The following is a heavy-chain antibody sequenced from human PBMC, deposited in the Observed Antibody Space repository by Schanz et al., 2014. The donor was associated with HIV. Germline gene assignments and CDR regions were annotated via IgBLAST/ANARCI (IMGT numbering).Heavy chain of an antibody. CDR1: GFTFSSYG. D-gene: IGHD3-3*01. CDR3: IGDAFGSKDV. CDR2: IWYDGSNK. Sequence: QVQLVESGGGVVQPGKSLRLSCAASGFTFSSYGMHWVRQAPGKGLEWVAVIWYDGSNKYYADTVKGRFTISRDNARNTVHLQMSSLRTDDTAVYHCIGDAFGSKDVWGQWTTVTVSS. V-gene: IGHV3-33*03. J-gene: IGHJ6*02.